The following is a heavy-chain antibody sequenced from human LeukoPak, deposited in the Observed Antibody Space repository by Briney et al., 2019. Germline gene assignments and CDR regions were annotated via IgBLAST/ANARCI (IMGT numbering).Heavy chain of an antibody. CDR2: ITSSSSYI. J-gene: IGHJ6*02. CDR1: GYTFSRYN. V-gene: IGHV3-21*01. D-gene: IGHD4-17*01. Sequence: GGSLRLFCAACGYTFSRYNIHWVRQAPGKGREWVSSITSSSSYIYYADSVKGRFTISIDNAKNSLYLQMNSLRAEDTAVYYCARAGSDYGDPRGYYCMDVWGQGTTVTVSS. CDR3: ARAGSDYGDPRGYYCMDV.